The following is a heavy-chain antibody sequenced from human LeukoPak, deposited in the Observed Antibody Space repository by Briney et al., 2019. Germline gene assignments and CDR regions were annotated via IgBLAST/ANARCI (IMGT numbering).Heavy chain of an antibody. CDR3: ARDPGYCSSTSCYSDY. CDR2: IRSSSSYI. CDR1: GFTFSSYS. V-gene: IGHV3-21*01. D-gene: IGHD2-2*02. J-gene: IGHJ4*02. Sequence: GGSLRLSCAASGFTFSSYSMNWVRQAPGKGLEWVSSIRSSSSYIYYADSVKGRFTISRDNAKNSLYLQMNSLRAEDTAVYYCARDPGYCSSTSCYSDYWGQGTLVTVSS.